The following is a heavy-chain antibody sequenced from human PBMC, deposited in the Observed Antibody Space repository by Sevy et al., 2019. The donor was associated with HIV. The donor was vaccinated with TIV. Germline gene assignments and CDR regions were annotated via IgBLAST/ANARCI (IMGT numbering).Heavy chain of an antibody. CDR3: ARAPPVRSGDDSLNWLDP. J-gene: IGHJ5*02. CDR1: GGSISAYY. D-gene: IGHD5-12*01. V-gene: IGHV4-59*12. Sequence: SETLSLTCTVSGGSISAYYWCWLRQPPGKGLEYIGDIYYTGSTYYNPSLKSRVTISVDTSKNQFSLNLRSVTAVDTAVYYCARAPPVRSGDDSLNWLDPWGQGILVTVSS. CDR2: IYYTGST.